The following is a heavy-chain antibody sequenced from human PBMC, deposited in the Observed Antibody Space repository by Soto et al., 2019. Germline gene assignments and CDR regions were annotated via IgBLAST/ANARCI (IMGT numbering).Heavy chain of an antibody. V-gene: IGHV3-48*03. CDR3: VRYCSTTLCNGVATRTFDY. CDR2: ISSGGSTV. D-gene: IGHD2-2*01. Sequence: SLRLSCVASRFTFSTYEVHCVRQAPGKGLEWVSYISSGGSTVYYADSVKGRFTISRDNTRNSLYLQMNSLRDEDTALYYCVRYCSTTLCNGVATRTFDYWGQGTLVTVSS. CDR1: RFTFSTYE. J-gene: IGHJ4*02.